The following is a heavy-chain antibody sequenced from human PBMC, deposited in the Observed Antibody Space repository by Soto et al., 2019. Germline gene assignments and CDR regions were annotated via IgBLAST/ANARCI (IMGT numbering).Heavy chain of an antibody. CDR2: IKQDGSEK. CDR3: ARDRDSGSYYGGERGDGDAFDI. Sequence: GGSLRLSCAASGFTFSSYWMSWVRQAPGKGLEWVANIKQDGSEKYYVDSVKGRFTISRDNAKNSLYLQMNSLRAEDTAVYYCARDRDSGSYYGGERGDGDAFDIWGQGTMVTVSS. J-gene: IGHJ3*02. CDR1: GFTFSSYW. D-gene: IGHD1-26*01. V-gene: IGHV3-7*01.